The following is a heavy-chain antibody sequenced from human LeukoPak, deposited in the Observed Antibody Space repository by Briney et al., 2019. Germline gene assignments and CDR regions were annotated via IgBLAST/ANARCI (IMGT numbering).Heavy chain of an antibody. CDR2: INHSGST. V-gene: IGHV4-34*01. J-gene: IGHJ4*02. CDR3: ARDAVNYGDYIDY. Sequence: SETLSLTCAVYGGSFSGYYWSWIRQPPGKGLEWIGEINHSGSTNYNPSLKSRVTISVDTSKNQFSLKLSSVTAADTAVYYCARDAVNYGDYIDYWGQGTLVTVSS. D-gene: IGHD4-17*01. CDR1: GGSFSGYY.